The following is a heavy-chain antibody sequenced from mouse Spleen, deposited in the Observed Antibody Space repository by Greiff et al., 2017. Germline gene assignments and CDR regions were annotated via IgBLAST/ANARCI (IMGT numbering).Heavy chain of an antibody. CDR1: GFTFSSYA. V-gene: IGHV5-9-4*01. J-gene: IGHJ1*01. D-gene: IGHD2-2*01. CDR3: ARERKYGYEDWYFGV. CDR2: ISSGGSYT. Sequence: DVKLVESGGGLVKPGGSLKLSCAASGFTFSSYAMSWVRQSPEKRLEWVAEISSGGSYTYYPDTVTGRFTISRDNAKNTLYLEMSSLRSEDTAMYYCARERKYGYEDWYFGVWGAGTTVTVSS.